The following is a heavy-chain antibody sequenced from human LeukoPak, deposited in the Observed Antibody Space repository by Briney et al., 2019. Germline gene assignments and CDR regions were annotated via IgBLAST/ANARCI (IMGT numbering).Heavy chain of an antibody. D-gene: IGHD6-6*01. CDR1: GFTFDDYA. CDR2: ISWNSGSI. Sequence: GGSLRLSCAASGFTFDDYAMHWVRHAPGKGLEWVSGISWNSGSIGYADSVKGRFTISRDNAENSLYLQMNSLRAEDMALYYCAKGSSIAARPTTFDYWGQGTLVTVSS. J-gene: IGHJ4*02. CDR3: AKGSSIAARPTTFDY. V-gene: IGHV3-9*03.